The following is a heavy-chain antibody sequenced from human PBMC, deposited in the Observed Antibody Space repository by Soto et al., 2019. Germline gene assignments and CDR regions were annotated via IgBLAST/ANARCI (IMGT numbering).Heavy chain of an antibody. J-gene: IGHJ4*02. CDR3: ASRIASTTWDY. CDR1: GYRFTNSW. CDR2: IFPGDSDT. V-gene: IGHV5-51*03. Sequence: EVQLVQSGAEVKKPGESLKISCKGSGYRFTNSWIGWVRQMPGKGLEWMGIIFPGDSDTRYSPSFQGQVTISADKSITTAYLQWSSLKASDTAMYYCASRIASTTWDYWGQGTLVTVSS. D-gene: IGHD2-2*01.